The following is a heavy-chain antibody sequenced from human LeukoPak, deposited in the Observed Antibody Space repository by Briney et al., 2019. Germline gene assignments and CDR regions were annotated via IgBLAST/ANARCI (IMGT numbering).Heavy chain of an antibody. Sequence: ASVKVSCKASGGTFSSYDISWVRQAPGQGLEWMGGIIPIFGTANYAQKFQGRVTITTDESTSTAYMELSSLRSEDTAVYYCATGRSLQLGYYYYYMDVWGKGTTVTVSS. CDR1: GGTFSSYD. V-gene: IGHV1-69*05. CDR3: ATGRSLQLGYYYYYMDV. D-gene: IGHD5-24*01. J-gene: IGHJ6*03. CDR2: IIPIFGTA.